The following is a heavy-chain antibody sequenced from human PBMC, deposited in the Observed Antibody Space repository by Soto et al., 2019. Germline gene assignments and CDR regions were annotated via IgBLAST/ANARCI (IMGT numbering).Heavy chain of an antibody. D-gene: IGHD5-12*01. CDR3: AKTRGYSGYVEA. Sequence: SSETLSLTCAVYGGSFSGYYWSWIRQPPGKGLEWIGEINHSGSTNYNPSLKSRVTISVDTSKNQFSLKLSSVTAADTAVYYCAKTRGYSGYVEAWGQGTLVTVSS. CDR2: INHSGST. V-gene: IGHV4-34*01. J-gene: IGHJ4*02. CDR1: GGSFSGYY.